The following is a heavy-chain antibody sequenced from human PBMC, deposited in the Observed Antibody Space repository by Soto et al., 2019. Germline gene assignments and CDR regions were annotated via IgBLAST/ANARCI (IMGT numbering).Heavy chain of an antibody. CDR1: SGSISSSNW. Sequence: PSETLSLTCAVSSGSISSSNWWSWVRQPPGKGLEWIGEIYHSGSTNYNPSLKSRVTISVDKSKNQFSLKLSSVTAADTAVYYCARSFPSGCSSTSCYYYYYYMDVWGKGTTVTVSS. J-gene: IGHJ6*03. D-gene: IGHD2-2*01. V-gene: IGHV4-4*02. CDR3: ARSFPSGCSSTSCYYYYYYMDV. CDR2: IYHSGST.